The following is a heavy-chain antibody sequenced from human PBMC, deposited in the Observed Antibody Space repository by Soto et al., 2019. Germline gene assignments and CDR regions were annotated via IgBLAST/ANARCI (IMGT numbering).Heavy chain of an antibody. Sequence: PGGSLRLSCAASGFTFSTYAMSWVRQHPGKGLEWVSSISGSGAYTYYADSVQGRFTISRDNSKHTLNLQMNSLRAEDTAVYYCARDRHPYCSKYHFDYSGHTTLVTDPS. CDR1: GFTFSTYA. CDR2: ISGSGAYT. D-gene: IGHD2-15*01. CDR3: ARDRHPYCSKYHFDY. V-gene: IGHV3-23*01. J-gene: IGHJ4*01.